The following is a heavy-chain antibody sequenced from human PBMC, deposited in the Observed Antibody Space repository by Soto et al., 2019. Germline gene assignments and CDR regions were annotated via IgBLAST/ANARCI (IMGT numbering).Heavy chain of an antibody. V-gene: IGHV1-2*04. D-gene: IGHD2-2*01. J-gene: IGHJ4*02. CDR2: INPNSGGT. Sequence: GASVKVSCKASGYTFTGYYMHWVRQAPGQGLEWMGWINPNSGGTNYAQKFQGWVTMTRDTSISTAYMELSRLRSDDTAVYYCAGGGFWGYCISTSCQGGDFDYWGQGTLVTSPQ. CDR3: AGGGFWGYCISTSCQGGDFDY. CDR1: GYTFTGYY.